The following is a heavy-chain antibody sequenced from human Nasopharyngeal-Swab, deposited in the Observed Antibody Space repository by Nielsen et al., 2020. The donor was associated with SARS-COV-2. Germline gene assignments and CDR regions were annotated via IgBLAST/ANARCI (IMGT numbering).Heavy chain of an antibody. J-gene: IGHJ6*02. V-gene: IGHV1-69*13. D-gene: IGHD3-3*01. Sequence: SVKVSCKASGGTFSSYAISWVRQAPGQGLEWMGGINPNFGTTNYAHKFQDRAKITADQSTRTAYMELTSLRSDDTAVYYCARDTIFGLALYYYYGLGVWGQGTTVTVSS. CDR2: INPNFGTT. CDR3: ARDTIFGLALYYYYGLGV. CDR1: GGTFSSYA.